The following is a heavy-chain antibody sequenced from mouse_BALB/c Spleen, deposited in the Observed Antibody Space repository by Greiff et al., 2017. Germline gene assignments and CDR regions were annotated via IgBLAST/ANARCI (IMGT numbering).Heavy chain of an antibody. CDR1: GFTFSDYY. D-gene: IGHD2-14*01. J-gene: IGHJ4*01. CDR2: ISDGGSYT. CDR3: ARDRYYRYDRRFYYAMDY. Sequence: EVQGVESGGGLVKPGGSLKLSCEASGFTFSDYYMYWVRQTPEKRLEWVATISDGGSYTYYPDSVKGRFTISRDNAKNNLYLQMSSLKSEDTAMYYCARDRYYRYDRRFYYAMDYWGQGTSVTVSS. V-gene: IGHV5-4*02.